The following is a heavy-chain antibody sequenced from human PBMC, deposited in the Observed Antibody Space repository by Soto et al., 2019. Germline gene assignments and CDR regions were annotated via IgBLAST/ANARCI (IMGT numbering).Heavy chain of an antibody. D-gene: IGHD2-15*01. CDR2: IYWDDDK. Sequence: SGPTLVNPTQTLTLTCTFSGFSLSTSGVGVGWIRQPPGKALEWLALIYWDDDKRYSPSLKSRLTITKDTSKNQVVLTMTNMDPVDTATYYCARWGYCSGGSCYPGNYWGQGTLVTVSS. CDR1: GFSLSTSGVG. V-gene: IGHV2-5*02. J-gene: IGHJ4*02. CDR3: ARWGYCSGGSCYPGNY.